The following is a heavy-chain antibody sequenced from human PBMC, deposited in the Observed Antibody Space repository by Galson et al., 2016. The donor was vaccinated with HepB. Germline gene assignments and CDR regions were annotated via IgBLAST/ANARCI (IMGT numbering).Heavy chain of an antibody. Sequence: LRLSCAASGFTFSGSPIHWVRQASGKGLEWVGRIRSKANSHATAYAATVKDRFIISRDDSKNTAYLQMNSLKTEDTAVYYCARETALAGTRDYYYTLDVWGQGTTVTVSS. CDR3: ARETALAGTRDYYYTLDV. CDR1: GFTFSGSP. V-gene: IGHV3-73*01. J-gene: IGHJ6*02. D-gene: IGHD1-7*01. CDR2: IRSKANSHAT.